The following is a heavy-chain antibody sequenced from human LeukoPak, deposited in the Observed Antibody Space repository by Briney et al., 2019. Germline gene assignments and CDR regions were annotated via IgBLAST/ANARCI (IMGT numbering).Heavy chain of an antibody. CDR1: GFTVSSNY. CDR2: IYSGGST. D-gene: IGHD6-13*01. CDR3: ASTEKELWGSSSPQGY. V-gene: IGHV3-66*01. J-gene: IGHJ4*02. Sequence: PGGSLRLSCAAPGFTVSSNYMSWVRQAPGKGLEWVSVIYSGGSTYYADSVKGRFTISRDNSKNTLYLQMNSLRAEDTAVYYCASTEKELWGSSSPQGYWGQGTLVTVSS.